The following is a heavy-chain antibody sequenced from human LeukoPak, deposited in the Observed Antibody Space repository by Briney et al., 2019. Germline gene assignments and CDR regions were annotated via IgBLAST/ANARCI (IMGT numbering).Heavy chain of an antibody. CDR2: ISSSSSYI. D-gene: IGHD3-9*01. CDR3: ARSSSAYFDWFGNNYFDY. V-gene: IGHV3-21*01. J-gene: IGHJ4*02. CDR1: GFTFSSYS. Sequence: GGSLRLSCAASGFTFSSYSMNWVRQAPGKGLEWVSSISSSSSYIYYADSVKGRFTISRDNAKNSLYLQMNSLRAEDTAVYYCARSSSAYFDWFGNNYFDYWGQGTLVTVSS.